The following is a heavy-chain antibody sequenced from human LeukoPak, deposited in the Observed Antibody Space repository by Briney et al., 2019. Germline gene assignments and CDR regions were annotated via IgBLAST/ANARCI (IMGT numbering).Heavy chain of an antibody. CDR2: IYYSGST. Sequence: PSETLSLTCTVSGGSISSYYWSWIRQPPGKGLEWIGYIYYSGSTNYNPSLKSRVTISVDTSKNQFSLKLSSVTAADTAVYYCARRGTGFLESGYMDVWGKGTTVTVSS. CDR3: ARRGTGFLESGYMDV. D-gene: IGHD3-3*01. V-gene: IGHV4-59*12. J-gene: IGHJ6*03. CDR1: GGSISSYY.